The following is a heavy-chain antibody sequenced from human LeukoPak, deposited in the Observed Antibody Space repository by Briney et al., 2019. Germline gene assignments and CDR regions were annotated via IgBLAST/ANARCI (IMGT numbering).Heavy chain of an antibody. Sequence: SETLSLTCTVSGGSISSYYWSWIRQPAGKGLEGIGRIYTSGSTNYNPSLKSRVTMSVDTSKNQFSLKLSSVTAAAPAVYYCARVGRYYDSSGYYVYFDYWGQGTLVTVSS. V-gene: IGHV4-4*07. CDR3: ARVGRYYDSSGYYVYFDY. J-gene: IGHJ4*02. CDR2: IYTSGST. CDR1: GGSISSYY. D-gene: IGHD3-22*01.